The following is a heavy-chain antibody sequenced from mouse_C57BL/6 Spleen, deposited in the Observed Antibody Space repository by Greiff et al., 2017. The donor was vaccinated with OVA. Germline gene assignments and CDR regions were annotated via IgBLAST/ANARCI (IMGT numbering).Heavy chain of an antibody. D-gene: IGHD1-2*01. CDR2: IYPGSGNT. CDR3: ARDYGDY. CDR1: GYTFTDYY. J-gene: IGHJ2*01. Sequence: QVQLQQSGAELVRPGASVKLSCKASGYTFTDYYINWVKQSPGQGLEWIARIYPGSGNTYYNEKFKGKATLTAEKSSSTAYMQLSSLTSEDSAVYFCARDYGDYWGQGTTLTVSS. V-gene: IGHV1-76*01.